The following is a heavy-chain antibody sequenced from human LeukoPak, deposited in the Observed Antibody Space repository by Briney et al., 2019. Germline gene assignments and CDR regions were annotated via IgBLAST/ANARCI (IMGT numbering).Heavy chain of an antibody. Sequence: GGSLRLSCAASGLSFSSNAMSWVRQAPGKGLEWVSATSGSGGSTYYADSVKGRFTISRDNSKNTLYLQMNSLRAEDTAVYYCAKATDDFWSGYPIFDYWGQGTLVTVSS. D-gene: IGHD3-3*01. CDR2: TSGSGGST. CDR1: GLSFSSNA. CDR3: AKATDDFWSGYPIFDY. V-gene: IGHV3-23*01. J-gene: IGHJ4*02.